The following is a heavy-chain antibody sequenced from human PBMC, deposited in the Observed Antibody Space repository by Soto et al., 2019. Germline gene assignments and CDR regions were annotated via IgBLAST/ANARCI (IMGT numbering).Heavy chain of an antibody. CDR2: ISSSSSYI. CDR3: ARETEYSSSSDTDY. CDR1: GFTFSSYS. J-gene: IGHJ4*02. D-gene: IGHD6-6*01. V-gene: IGHV3-21*01. Sequence: PGESPRLSCAASGFTFSSYSMNWVRQAPGKGLEWVSSISSSSSYIYYADSVKGRFTISRDNAKNSLYLQMNGLRAEDTAVYYCARETEYSSSSDTDYWGQGTLVTVSS.